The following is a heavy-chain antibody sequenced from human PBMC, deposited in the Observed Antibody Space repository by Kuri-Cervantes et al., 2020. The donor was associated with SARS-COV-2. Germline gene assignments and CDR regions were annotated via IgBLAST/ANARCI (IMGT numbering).Heavy chain of an antibody. CDR1: GFTFDDYA. D-gene: IGHD2-8*01. CDR2: ISYEGSNK. J-gene: IGHJ4*02. CDR3: AKSSGIFMIYATRAAFDH. Sequence: GESLKISCAASGFTFDDYAMHWVRQAPGKGLEWVASISYEGSNKHYADSVKDRFTISRDYSRDTLYLQMNSLRAEDTAVYYCAKSSGIFMIYATRAAFDHWGQGTLVTVSS. V-gene: IGHV3-30*18.